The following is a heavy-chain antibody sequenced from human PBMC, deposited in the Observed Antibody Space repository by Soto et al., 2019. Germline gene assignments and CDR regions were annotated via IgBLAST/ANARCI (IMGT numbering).Heavy chain of an antibody. D-gene: IGHD2-15*01. CDR2: IWYDGSNK. V-gene: IGHV3-33*08. J-gene: IGHJ6*02. CDR3: ARGDCTGAYCYSWPFNYGVDV. Sequence: QVQLVESGGGVVQPGGSLRLSCTTSGFTFNTYGMYWVRQAPGKGLAWVAIIWYDGSNKYYGDSVKGRFTSSRDNSKNTLYLQMNTLRAEDTALYYCARGDCTGAYCYSWPFNYGVDVWGQGTKVTVSS. CDR1: GFTFNTYG.